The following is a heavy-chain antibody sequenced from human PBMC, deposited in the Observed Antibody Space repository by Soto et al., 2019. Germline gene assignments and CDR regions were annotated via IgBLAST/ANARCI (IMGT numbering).Heavy chain of an antibody. J-gene: IGHJ3*02. V-gene: IGHV1-18*01. CDR3: ARRTAAGTAFDR. CDR1: GYTFTNYG. D-gene: IGHD6-13*01. Sequence: ASVKVSCKASGYTFTNYGISWVRQAPGQGLEWMGWISAYNGNTNYAQKLQGRVTMTTDTSTSTAYMELRSLRSDDTAVYDCARRTAAGTAFDRWGQGTMVTVSS. CDR2: ISAYNGNT.